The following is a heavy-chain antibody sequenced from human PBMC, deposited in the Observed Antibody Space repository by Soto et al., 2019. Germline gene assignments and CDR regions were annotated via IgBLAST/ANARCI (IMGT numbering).Heavy chain of an antibody. CDR3: AKDLITMIVVVSVDAFDI. V-gene: IGHV3-23*01. CDR2: ISGSGGST. D-gene: IGHD3-22*01. Sequence: PGGSLRLSFAAPWFTFFRYALRWGRPGPGEGVEWVSAISGSGGSTYYADSVKGRFTISRDNSKNTLYLQMNSLRAEDTAVYYCAKDLITMIVVVSVDAFDIWGQGTMVTVSS. J-gene: IGHJ3*02. CDR1: WFTFFRYA.